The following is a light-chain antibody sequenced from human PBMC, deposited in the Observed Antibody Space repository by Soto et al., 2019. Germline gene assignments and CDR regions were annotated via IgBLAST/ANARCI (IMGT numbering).Light chain of an antibody. CDR3: CSFADSSTFYV. Sequence: QSVLTQPASVSGSPGQSITISCTGTSSDVGSSNLVSWYQQHPGKAPKLIIYEGSRRPSGVSGRFSGSKSGNTASLTIPGLQAEDEADYYCCSFADSSTFYVFGTGTKLTV. J-gene: IGLJ1*01. CDR1: SSDVGSSNL. V-gene: IGLV2-23*01. CDR2: EGS.